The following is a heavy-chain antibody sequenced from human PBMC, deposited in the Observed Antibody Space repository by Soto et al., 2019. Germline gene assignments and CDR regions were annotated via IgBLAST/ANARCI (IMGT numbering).Heavy chain of an antibody. D-gene: IGHD6-19*01. Sequence: GGSLRLSCAASGFTFSSYAMSWVRQAPGKGLEWVSGISGSGDSTYYTDSVKGRFTISRDNSKNTLYLQMNSLRAEDTAVYYCARMEASSGWSNYYYYYGMDVWGQGTTVTVSS. CDR1: GFTFSSYA. CDR3: ARMEASSGWSNYYYYYGMDV. CDR2: ISGSGDST. V-gene: IGHV3-23*01. J-gene: IGHJ6*02.